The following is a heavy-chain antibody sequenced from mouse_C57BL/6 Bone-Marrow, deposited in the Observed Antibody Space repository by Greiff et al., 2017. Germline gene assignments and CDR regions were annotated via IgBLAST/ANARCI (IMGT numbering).Heavy chain of an antibody. CDR3: ARDYYSNNYYAMDY. CDR1: GYTFTSYW. J-gene: IGHJ4*01. V-gene: IGHV1-69*01. Sequence: VQLQQPGAELVMPGASVKLSCKASGYTFTSYWMHWVKQRPGQGLEWIGELAPSDSYTNYNQRFKGKSTLTVDKSSSTAYMQLSSLTSEDSAVYYWARDYYSNNYYAMDYWGQGTSVTVSS. D-gene: IGHD2-5*01. CDR2: LAPSDSYT.